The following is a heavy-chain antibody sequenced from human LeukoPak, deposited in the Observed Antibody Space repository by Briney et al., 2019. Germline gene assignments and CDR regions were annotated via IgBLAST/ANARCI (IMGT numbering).Heavy chain of an antibody. Sequence: ASVKISCKVSGYTFTDYYMHWVQQAPGKGLEWMGLVDPEDGETIYAEKFQGRVTITADTSTDTAYMELSSLRSEDTAVYYCARGPYYDFWSGYYTWFDPWGQGTLVTVSS. CDR2: VDPEDGET. J-gene: IGHJ5*02. D-gene: IGHD3-3*01. CDR1: GYTFTDYY. V-gene: IGHV1-69-2*01. CDR3: ARGPYYDFWSGYYTWFDP.